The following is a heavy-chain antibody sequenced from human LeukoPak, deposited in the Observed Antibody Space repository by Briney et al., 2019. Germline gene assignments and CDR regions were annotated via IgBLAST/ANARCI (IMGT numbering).Heavy chain of an antibody. D-gene: IGHD2-2*01. CDR1: GFTFSSYA. Sequence: GGSLRLSCAASGFTFSSYAMSWVRQAPGKGLEWVSAISGSGGSTYYADSVKGRFTISRDNSKNTLYLQMNSLRAEDTAVYYCAKVSIVVVPAARGLFDYWGQGTLVTVSS. CDR3: AKVSIVVVPAARGLFDY. J-gene: IGHJ4*02. V-gene: IGHV3-23*01. CDR2: ISGSGGST.